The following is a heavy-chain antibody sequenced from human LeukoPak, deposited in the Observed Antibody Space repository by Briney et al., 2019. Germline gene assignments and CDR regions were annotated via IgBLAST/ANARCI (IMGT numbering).Heavy chain of an antibody. CDR3: ARGGVAAKYYFDY. D-gene: IGHD3-10*01. Sequence: SETLSLTCTVSGGSISPLYWGWIRQPPGKGLEFIGYIYYSGTTNYNPSLRSRVTLSVDTSKNQFSLKLSSVTAADTAVYYCARGGVAAKYYFDYWGPGTLVTVSS. CDR2: IYYSGTT. J-gene: IGHJ4*02. V-gene: IGHV4-59*11. CDR1: GGSISPLY.